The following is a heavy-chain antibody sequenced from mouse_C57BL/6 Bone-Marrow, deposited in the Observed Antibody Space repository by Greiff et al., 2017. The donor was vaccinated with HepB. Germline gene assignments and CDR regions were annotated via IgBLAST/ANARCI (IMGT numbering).Heavy chain of an antibody. CDR2: IDPETGGT. D-gene: IGHD2-14*01. Sequence: QVQLKQSGAELVRPGASVTLSCKASGYTFTDYEMHWVKQTPVHGLEWIGAIDPETGGTAYNQKFKGKAILTADKSSSTAYMELRSLTSEDSAVDYGTRCRYREGGADGGQGTLVTVSA. J-gene: IGHJ3*01. V-gene: IGHV1-15*01. CDR1: GYTFTDYE. CDR3: TRCRYREGGAD.